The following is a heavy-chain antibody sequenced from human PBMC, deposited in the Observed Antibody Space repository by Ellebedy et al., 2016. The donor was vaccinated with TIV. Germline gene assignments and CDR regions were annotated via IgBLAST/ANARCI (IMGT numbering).Heavy chain of an antibody. CDR2: IKADGSGI. D-gene: IGHD6-19*01. Sequence: GESLKISCAASGFSFGSYWMLWVRQPPGKGLEWVSRIKADGSGITYADSVRGRFTISRDNAKNTLYLQMDSLRVEDTAVYHCARDPGIAEAGTVPPNIGFDLWGQGTLVTVSS. V-gene: IGHV3-74*03. CDR3: ARDPGIAEAGTVPPNIGFDL. CDR1: GFSFGSYW. J-gene: IGHJ4*02.